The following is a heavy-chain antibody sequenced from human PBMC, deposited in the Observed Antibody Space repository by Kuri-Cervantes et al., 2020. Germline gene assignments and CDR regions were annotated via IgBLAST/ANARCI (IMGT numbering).Heavy chain of an antibody. D-gene: IGHD6-25*01. CDR3: GRGGGYPSF. Sequence: GESLKISCAASGFTFSSHAMSWVRQAPGKGLEWVANIKQDGSEKYYVDSVKGRFTITRDNAKNSLYLEMSSLTGDDTAVYYCGRGGGYPSFWGQGTLVTVSS. J-gene: IGHJ4*02. CDR1: GFTFSSHA. V-gene: IGHV3-7*01. CDR2: IKQDGSEK.